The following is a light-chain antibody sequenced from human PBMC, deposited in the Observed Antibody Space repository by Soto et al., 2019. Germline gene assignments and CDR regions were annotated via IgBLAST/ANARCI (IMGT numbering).Light chain of an antibody. CDR3: QQYNNWPRT. CDR1: QSVSSN. V-gene: IGKV3-15*01. Sequence: EIVMTQSPATLSVSPGGRATLSCRASQSVSSNLAWYQQKPGKAPRLLIYAASTRATGIPARFSGSGSGTEFTLTISSLQSEDFAVYYCQQYNNWPRTFGQGTKVEIK. CDR2: AAS. J-gene: IGKJ1*01.